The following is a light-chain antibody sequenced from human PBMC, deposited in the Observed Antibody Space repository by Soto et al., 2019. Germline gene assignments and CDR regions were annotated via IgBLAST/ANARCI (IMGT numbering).Light chain of an antibody. V-gene: IGKV3-15*01. Sequence: IVITKSPTTLSVSPGERATLSFRASQSVSSKLAWYQQKPGQAPRLLIYRASTRATDIPARFSGSGSGTELTLAISSLQSEDFAVYYCQQYNNWPPATFGQGTKVDI. J-gene: IGKJ1*01. CDR3: QQYNNWPPAT. CDR1: QSVSSK. CDR2: RAS.